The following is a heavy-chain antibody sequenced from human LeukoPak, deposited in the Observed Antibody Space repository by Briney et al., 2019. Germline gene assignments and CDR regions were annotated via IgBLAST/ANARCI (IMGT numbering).Heavy chain of an antibody. CDR2: ISYDGNNK. J-gene: IGHJ3*01. V-gene: IGHV3-30*03. CDR3: ARGWGSSVYASALDV. CDR1: GFTFSSYA. Sequence: GGSLRLSCAASGFTFSSYAMSWVRQAPGKGLEWVALISYDGNNKDYADSVKGRFSISGDNSKNTLYLQMNGLRAEDTAVYYCARGWGSSVYASALDVWGQGTVVTVSS. D-gene: IGHD3-22*01.